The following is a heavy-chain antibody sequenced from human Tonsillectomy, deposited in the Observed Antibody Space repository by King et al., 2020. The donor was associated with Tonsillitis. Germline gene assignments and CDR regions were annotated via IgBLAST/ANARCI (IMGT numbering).Heavy chain of an antibody. V-gene: IGHV3-23*04. J-gene: IGHJ3*02. CDR3: AAEDWNLSAFDI. D-gene: IGHD1-7*01. Sequence: VQLVESGGGLVQPGGSLRLSCAASGFTFSSYAMSWVRQAPGKGLDWVSAISGSGGSTYYADSVKGRFTISRDNSKNTLYLQMNSLRAEDTAVYSCAAEDWNLSAFDIWGQGTMVTVSS. CDR2: ISGSGGST. CDR1: GFTFSSYA.